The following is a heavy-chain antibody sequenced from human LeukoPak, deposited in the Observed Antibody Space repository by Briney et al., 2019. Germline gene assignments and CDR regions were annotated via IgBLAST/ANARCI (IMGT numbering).Heavy chain of an antibody. V-gene: IGHV4-39*07. CDR3: ARGYSGSYGRFDY. CDR2: IYYSGST. D-gene: IGHD1-26*01. J-gene: IGHJ4*02. Sequence: SETLSLTCTVSGGSISSSSYYWGWIRQPPGTGLEWIGSIYYSGSTYYNPSLKSRVTISVDTSKNQFSLKLSSVTAADTAVYYCARGYSGSYGRFDYWGQGTLVTVSS. CDR1: GGSISSSSYY.